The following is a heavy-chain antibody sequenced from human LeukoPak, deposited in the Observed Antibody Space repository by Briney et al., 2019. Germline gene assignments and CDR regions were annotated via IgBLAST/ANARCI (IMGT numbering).Heavy chain of an antibody. D-gene: IGHD3-9*01. J-gene: IGHJ4*02. Sequence: KAGESLKISCKGSGYSFTSYWIGWVRQMPGKGLEWMGIIYPGDSDTRYSPSFQGQVTISADKSISTAYLQWSSLKASDTAMYYCAKPENDWSWGLHYWGQGTLVTVSS. CDR1: GYSFTSYW. CDR2: IYPGDSDT. V-gene: IGHV5-51*01. CDR3: AKPENDWSWGLHY.